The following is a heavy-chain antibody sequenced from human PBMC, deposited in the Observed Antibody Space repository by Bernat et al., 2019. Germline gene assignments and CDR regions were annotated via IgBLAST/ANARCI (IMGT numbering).Heavy chain of an antibody. D-gene: IGHD4-17*01. J-gene: IGHJ3*02. CDR3: ASSASGDYEGAFDI. CDR1: GYTFTGYY. CDR2: INPNSGGT. Sequence: QVQLVQSGAEVKKPGASVKVSCKASGYTFTGYYMHWVRQAPGQGLEWMGWINPNSGGTNYAQKFQGRVSKTRDTAISTAYMELSRLRSDDTAVYYCASSASGDYEGAFDIWGQGTMVTVSS. V-gene: IGHV1-2*02.